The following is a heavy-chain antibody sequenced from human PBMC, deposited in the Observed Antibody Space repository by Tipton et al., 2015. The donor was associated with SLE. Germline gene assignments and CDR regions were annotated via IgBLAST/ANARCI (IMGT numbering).Heavy chain of an antibody. D-gene: IGHD3-16*01. V-gene: IGHV4-59*01. Sequence: TLSLTCTVSNGSISPYYWSWIRQPPGKGLEWIGNIYYSGSTNYNPSLESRVTISVDTSKNQFSLKLSSVTAADTAVYYCAKWGGLLPWGWFDPWGQGTLVTVSS. CDR2: IYYSGST. CDR3: AKWGGLLPWGWFDP. CDR1: NGSISPYY. J-gene: IGHJ5*02.